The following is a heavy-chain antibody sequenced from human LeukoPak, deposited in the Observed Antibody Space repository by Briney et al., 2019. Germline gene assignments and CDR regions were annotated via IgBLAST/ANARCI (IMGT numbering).Heavy chain of an antibody. CDR3: ARGNHSYGYESFDY. D-gene: IGHD5-18*01. J-gene: IGHJ4*02. Sequence: SETLSLTCTVSGGSISSGGYYWGWIRQHPGKGLEWIGYIYYSGSTYYNPSLKSRVTISVDTSKNQFSLKLSSVTAADTAVYYCARGNHSYGYESFDYWGQGTLVTVSA. V-gene: IGHV4-31*03. CDR1: GGSISSGGYY. CDR2: IYYSGST.